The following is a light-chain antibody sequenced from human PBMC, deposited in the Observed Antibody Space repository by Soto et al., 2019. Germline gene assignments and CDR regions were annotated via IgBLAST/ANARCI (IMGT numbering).Light chain of an antibody. Sequence: EIVLTQYPGTVSLSPGERATLSCRASQSVGNNYLAWYQKKRGQAPRLLISGASRRATGVLDRFSGSGTGTDFSLTISRLEPEDSAVYYCQQYASSPLTFGQGTKVDIK. V-gene: IGKV3-20*01. CDR3: QQYASSPLT. CDR2: GAS. CDR1: QSVGNNY. J-gene: IGKJ2*01.